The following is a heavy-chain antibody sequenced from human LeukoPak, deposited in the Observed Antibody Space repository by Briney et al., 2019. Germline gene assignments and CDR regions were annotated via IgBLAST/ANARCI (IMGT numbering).Heavy chain of an antibody. CDR3: ARAGYYDSSGYYFGNHGMDV. J-gene: IGHJ6*02. Sequence: GGSLRLSCAASGFTVSSNYMSWVRQAPGKGLEWVSVIYSGGSTYYSDSVKGRFTISRHNSKNTLYLQMNSLRAEDTAVYYCARAGYYDSSGYYFGNHGMDVWGQGTTVTVSS. D-gene: IGHD3-22*01. V-gene: IGHV3-53*04. CDR2: IYSGGST. CDR1: GFTVSSNY.